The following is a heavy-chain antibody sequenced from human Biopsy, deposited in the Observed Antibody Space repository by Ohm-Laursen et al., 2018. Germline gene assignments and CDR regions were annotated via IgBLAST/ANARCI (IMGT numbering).Heavy chain of an antibody. CDR2: ISHTGYT. CDR1: GGSFTGHY. Sequence: GTLSLTCTVSGGSFTGHYWSWIRQPPGKGLEWIGHISHTGYTSYKSSLKSRVTISLDTSRKHFSLRLKSLAAADTAVYYCARGSNEYGGLYFPHWGQGTLVTVSS. V-gene: IGHV4-59*11. D-gene: IGHD4-23*01. CDR3: ARGSNEYGGLYFPH. J-gene: IGHJ1*01.